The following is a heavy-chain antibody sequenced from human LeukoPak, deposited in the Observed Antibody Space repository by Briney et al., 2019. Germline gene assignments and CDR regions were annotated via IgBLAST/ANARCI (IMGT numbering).Heavy chain of an antibody. J-gene: IGHJ5*02. CDR1: GFSLSSNEFR. V-gene: IGHV2-70*04. CDR3: ALTTFGGRKYCSSASCYGVAWFDP. Sequence: ESGPALVKPTQTLALTCTCSGFSLSSNEFRVSWIRQTPGKALEWLARIDGDNIKCYSASLENRLTISKDTSKNQVVMTMTNMDPVDTATYYCALTTFGGRKYCSSASCYGVAWFDPWGEGTLVTISS. D-gene: IGHD2-2*01. CDR2: IDGDNIK.